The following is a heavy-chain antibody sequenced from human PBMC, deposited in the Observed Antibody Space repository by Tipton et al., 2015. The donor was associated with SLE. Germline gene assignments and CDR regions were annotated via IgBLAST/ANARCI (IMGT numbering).Heavy chain of an antibody. CDR1: GGTFSSYA. J-gene: IGHJ4*02. Sequence: QVQLVQSGAEVKKPGSSVKVSCKASGGTFSSYAISWVRQAPGQGLEWMGWISAYNGNTNYAQKLQGRVTMTTDTSTSTAYMELRSLRSDDTAMYYCASQLQGTIAAPFDYWGQGTLVTVSS. V-gene: IGHV1-18*01. CDR2: ISAYNGNT. CDR3: ASQLQGTIAAPFDY. D-gene: IGHD6-6*01.